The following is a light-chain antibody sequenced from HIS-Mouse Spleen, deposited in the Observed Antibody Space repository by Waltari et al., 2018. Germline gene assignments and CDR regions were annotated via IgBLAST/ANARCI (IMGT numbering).Light chain of an antibody. CDR2: QDS. J-gene: IGLJ2*01. CDR1: KLGDKY. CDR3: QAWDSSTANVV. V-gene: IGLV3-1*01. Sequence: SYELTQPPSVSVSPGQTASITCSGDKLGDKYACWYQQKPGQSPVLVIYQDSKRPSGIPGRFSGSNAGNTATLTISGTQAMDGADYYCQAWDSSTANVVFGGGTKLTVL.